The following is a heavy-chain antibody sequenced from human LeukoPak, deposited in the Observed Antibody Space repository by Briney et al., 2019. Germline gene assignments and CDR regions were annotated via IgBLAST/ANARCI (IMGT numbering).Heavy chain of an antibody. CDR1: GFTFSSYG. J-gene: IGHJ2*01. CDR2: IWYDGSNK. V-gene: IGHV3-33*01. CDR3: AGSDYCGGDCYGIGYFDL. D-gene: IGHD2-21*02. Sequence: GGSPRLSCAASGFTFSSYGMHWVRQAPGKGLEWVAVIWYDGSNKYYADSVKGRFTISRDNSKNTLYLQMNSLRAEDTAVYYCAGSDYCGGDCYGIGYFDLWGRGTLVTVSS.